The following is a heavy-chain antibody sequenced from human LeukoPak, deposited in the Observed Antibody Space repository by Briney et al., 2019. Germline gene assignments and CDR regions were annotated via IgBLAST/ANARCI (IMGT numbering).Heavy chain of an antibody. CDR2: ITGSGDYT. J-gene: IGHJ6*02. V-gene: IGHV3-23*01. CDR3: ARDITIFGGFYGMDV. D-gene: IGHD3-3*01. Sequence: GGSLRLSCAASGLTFSSYSMSWVRQAPGKGLEWVSAITGSGDYTDYADSVKGRFSISRDNSKNTLYLEMNSLRADDTAVYYCARDITIFGGFYGMDVWGQGTTVTVAS. CDR1: GLTFSSYS.